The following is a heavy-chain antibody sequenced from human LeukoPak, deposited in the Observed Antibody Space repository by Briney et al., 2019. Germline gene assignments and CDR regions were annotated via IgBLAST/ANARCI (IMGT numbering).Heavy chain of an antibody. CDR1: GLTFNRYG. V-gene: IGHV1-18*01. J-gene: IGHJ4*02. CDR3: ARDPSNTSGRYAYFDY. CDR2: ISAYNGDT. D-gene: IGHD6-19*01. Sequence: ASVKVPCKASGLTFNRYGISWVRQAPGHGLEWMGWISAYNGDTNYAQKFQGRVTMTTDTSTSTAYMEVRSLISDDTAVYYCARDPSNTSGRYAYFDYWGQGTLVTVSS.